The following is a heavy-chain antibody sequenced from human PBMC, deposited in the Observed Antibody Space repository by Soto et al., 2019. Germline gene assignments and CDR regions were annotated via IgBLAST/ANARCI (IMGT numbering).Heavy chain of an antibody. CDR2: VTTDTI. CDR1: GLTFSDYF. D-gene: IGHD2-8*01. CDR3: ARDRMVFNY. V-gene: IGHV3-11*01. Sequence: QVQLVESGGGLVKAGESLTLSCAASGLTFSDYFMTWIRQAPGKGLEWVSYVTTDTIHYADAVKGRFTLSRDSAKNSLYLQMINLRAEDTGVYYCARDRMVFNYWGQGALVTVSS. J-gene: IGHJ4*02.